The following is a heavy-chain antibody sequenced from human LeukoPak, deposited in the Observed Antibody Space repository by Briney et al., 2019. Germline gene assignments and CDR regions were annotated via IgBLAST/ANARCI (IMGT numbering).Heavy chain of an antibody. J-gene: IGHJ5*02. V-gene: IGHV5-51*01. D-gene: IGHD2-2*01. Sequence: GESLQISFQGSGYSFTSYWIGWVRPRPGKGLGWMGIIYPGYCDTRYSPSFQGQVTNSADKSISTAYLQWSSLKASDTAMYYCARLEGRNCSSTSCFSEAINWFDPWGQGTLVTVSA. CDR3: ARLEGRNCSSTSCFSEAINWFDP. CDR1: GYSFTSYW. CDR2: IYPGYCDT.